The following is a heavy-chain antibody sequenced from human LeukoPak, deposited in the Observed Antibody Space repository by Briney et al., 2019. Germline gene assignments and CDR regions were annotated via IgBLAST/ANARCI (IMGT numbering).Heavy chain of an antibody. V-gene: IGHV3-74*01. CDR2: INSDGSST. CDR1: GFTFSSYW. D-gene: IGHD1-26*01. J-gene: IGHJ3*02. CDR3: ARDRSYWAFDI. Sequence: GGSLRLSCAASGFTFSSYWMHWVRQAPGKGLVWVSRINSDGSSTSYADSVKGRFTISRDNAKNTLYLQMNSPRAEDTAVYYCARDRSYWAFDIWGQGTMVTVSS.